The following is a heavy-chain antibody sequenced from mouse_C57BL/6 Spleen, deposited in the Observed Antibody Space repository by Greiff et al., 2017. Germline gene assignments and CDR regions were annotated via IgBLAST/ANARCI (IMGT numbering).Heavy chain of an antibody. J-gene: IGHJ3*01. CDR3: ARAGGNYAWFAY. D-gene: IGHD2-1*01. Sequence: EVMLVESGGGLVKPGGSLKLSCAASGFTFSSYAMSWVRQTPEKRLEWVATISDGGSYTYYPDNVKGRFTISRDNAKNNLYLQMSHLKSEDTAMYYCARAGGNYAWFAYWGQGTLVTVSA. CDR2: ISDGGSYT. CDR1: GFTFSSYA. V-gene: IGHV5-4*03.